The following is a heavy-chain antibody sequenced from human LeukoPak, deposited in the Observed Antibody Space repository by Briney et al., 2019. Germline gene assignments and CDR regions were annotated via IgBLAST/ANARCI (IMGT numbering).Heavy chain of an antibody. CDR2: ISGSGGST. J-gene: IGHJ4*02. V-gene: IGHV3-23*01. CDR1: GFTFSTYA. CDR3: AKDPMVRGLTYDC. D-gene: IGHD3-10*01. Sequence: PGGSLRLSCAASGFTFSTYAMSWVRQAPGKGLEWVSAISGSGGSTYYADSVKSRFTISRDNSKNTLYLQMNSLRAEDTAVYYCAKDPMVRGLTYDCWGQGTLVTVSS.